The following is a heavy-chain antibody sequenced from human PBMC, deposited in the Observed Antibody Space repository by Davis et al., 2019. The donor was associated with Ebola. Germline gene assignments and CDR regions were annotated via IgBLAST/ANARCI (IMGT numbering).Heavy chain of an antibody. Sequence: PSETLSLTCTVSGGSISSYYWSWIRQPPGKGLEWIGYIYYSGSTNYNPSLKSRVTISVDTSKNQFSLKLSSVTAADTAVYYCARHDGRGEVFDYWGQGTLVTVSS. D-gene: IGHD3-10*01. J-gene: IGHJ4*02. V-gene: IGHV4-59*08. CDR2: IYYSGST. CDR1: GGSISSYY. CDR3: ARHDGRGEVFDY.